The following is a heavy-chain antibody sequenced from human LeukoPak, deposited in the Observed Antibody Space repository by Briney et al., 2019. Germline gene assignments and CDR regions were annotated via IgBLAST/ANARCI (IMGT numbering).Heavy chain of an antibody. CDR3: TWPLVSYYYGMDV. Sequence: GGSLRLSCAASGFTFSGSAMHWVRQASGKGLEWVGRIRSKANSYATAYAASVKGRFTISRDDSKNTAYLQMNSLKTEDTAVYYCTWPLVSYYYGMDVWGQGTTVTVSS. V-gene: IGHV3-73*01. CDR1: GFTFSGSA. CDR2: IRSKANSYAT. J-gene: IGHJ6*02.